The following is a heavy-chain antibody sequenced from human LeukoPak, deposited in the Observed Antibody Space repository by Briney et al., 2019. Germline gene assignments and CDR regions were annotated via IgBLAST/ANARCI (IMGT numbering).Heavy chain of an antibody. CDR3: VKDMRASY. D-gene: IGHD2-2*01. CDR1: GFTFSGSA. Sequence: GGSLRLSCVASGFTFSGSAMSWVRQAPGKGLEWVSAISVSGSTTYYVDSVKGRFTISRDNSKNTLYLQMNSLRVEDTAVYYCVKDMRASYWGQGTLVPVSS. CDR2: ISVSGSTT. J-gene: IGHJ4*02. V-gene: IGHV3-23*01.